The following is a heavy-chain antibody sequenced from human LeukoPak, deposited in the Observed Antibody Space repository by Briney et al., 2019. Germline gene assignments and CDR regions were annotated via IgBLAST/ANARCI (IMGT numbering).Heavy chain of an antibody. J-gene: IGHJ3*02. Sequence: GGSLRLSCAASGFTFSSYSMNSVRQAPGKGLEWVASISSITSYIYYADSLKGRFTISRDNAKNSLYLQMNSLRAEDTAVYYCARDSNYYDSSGYYYGSAFDIWGQGTMVTVSS. V-gene: IGHV3-21*01. CDR2: ISSITSYI. D-gene: IGHD3-22*01. CDR3: ARDSNYYDSSGYYYGSAFDI. CDR1: GFTFSSYS.